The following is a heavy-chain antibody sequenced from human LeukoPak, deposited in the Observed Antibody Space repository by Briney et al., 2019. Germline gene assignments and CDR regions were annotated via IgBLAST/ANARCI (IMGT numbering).Heavy chain of an antibody. CDR2: IYYSGST. Sequence: SETLSLTCTVSGGSISSSSYYWGWIRQPPGKGLEWIGSIYYSGSTYYNPSLKSRVTVSVDTSKNQFSLKLSSVTAADTAVYYCARKARRWFGELQSNWFDPWGQGTLVTVSS. D-gene: IGHD3-10*01. J-gene: IGHJ5*02. CDR1: GGSISSSSYY. V-gene: IGHV4-39*01. CDR3: ARKARRWFGELQSNWFDP.